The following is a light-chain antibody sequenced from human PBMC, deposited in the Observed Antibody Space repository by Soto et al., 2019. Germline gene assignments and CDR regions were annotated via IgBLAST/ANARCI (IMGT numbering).Light chain of an antibody. CDR2: GAS. V-gene: IGKV3-15*01. Sequence: DIVMTQSPATLSVSPGERATLSCRASQSVSRNLAWYQQRPGQAPRLLIYGASTRATGIPARFSGTGSGTDFILTISSLQSEDFAVYYCQQSYSTPRTFGQGTKVEIK. CDR3: QQSYSTPRT. CDR1: QSVSRN. J-gene: IGKJ1*01.